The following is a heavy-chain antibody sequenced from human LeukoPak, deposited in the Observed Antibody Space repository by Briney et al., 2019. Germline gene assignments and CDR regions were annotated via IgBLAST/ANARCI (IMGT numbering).Heavy chain of an antibody. D-gene: IGHD3-9*01. CDR3: SRDSGYRDY. J-gene: IGHJ4*02. V-gene: IGHV3-7*03. CDR1: GFTFSSYG. CDR2: INQDGNEN. Sequence: PGGSLRLSCAASGFTFSSYGMHWVRQAPGKGLEWVANINQDGNENYYVDSVKGRFTISRDNAKNSVYLQMNSLTVEDTALYYCSRDSGYRDYWGQGTLVTVSS.